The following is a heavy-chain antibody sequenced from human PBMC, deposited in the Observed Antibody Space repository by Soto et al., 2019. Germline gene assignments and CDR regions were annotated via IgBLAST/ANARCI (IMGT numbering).Heavy chain of an antibody. Sequence: SETLSLTCAVSGYSISSSNWWGWIRQPPGKGLEWIGYIYYSGTTYYNPSLKSRVTISVDRSKNQFSLKLTSVTAADTAVYYCASPKIAFYNWFDPWGQGTLVTVSS. D-gene: IGHD3-3*02. J-gene: IGHJ5*02. CDR3: ASPKIAFYNWFDP. CDR1: GYSISSSNW. V-gene: IGHV4-28*01. CDR2: IYYSGTT.